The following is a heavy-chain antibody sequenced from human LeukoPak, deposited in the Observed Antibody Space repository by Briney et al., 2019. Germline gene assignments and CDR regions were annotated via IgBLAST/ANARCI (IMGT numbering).Heavy chain of an antibody. CDR1: GYTFTSYD. CDR3: ARGFRDSSGRKPDY. D-gene: IGHD3-22*01. V-gene: IGHV1-8*01. CDR2: MNPNSGNT. Sequence: ASVKVSCKASGYTFTSYDINWMRQATGQGLEWMGWMNPNSGNTGYAQKFQDRVTMTRNTSINTAYMELSSLRSEDMAVYYCARGFRDSSGRKPDYWGQGTLVTVSS. J-gene: IGHJ4*02.